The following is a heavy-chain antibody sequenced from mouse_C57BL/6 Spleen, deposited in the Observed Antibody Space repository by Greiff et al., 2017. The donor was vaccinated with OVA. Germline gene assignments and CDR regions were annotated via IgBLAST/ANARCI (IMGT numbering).Heavy chain of an antibody. V-gene: IGHV1-55*01. CDR3: ARRGIYYGNSYAMDD. Sequence: QVQLQQPGAELVKPGASVKMSCKASGYTFTSYWITWVKQRPGQGLEWIGDIYPGSGSTNYNEKFKSKATLTVDTSSSTAYMQLSSLTSEDSAVYYCARRGIYYGNSYAMDDWGQGTSVTVSS. CDR2: IYPGSGST. CDR1: GYTFTSYW. J-gene: IGHJ4*01. D-gene: IGHD2-1*01.